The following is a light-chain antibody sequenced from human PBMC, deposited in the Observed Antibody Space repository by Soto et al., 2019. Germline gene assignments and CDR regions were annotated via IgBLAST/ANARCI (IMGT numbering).Light chain of an antibody. CDR2: TAS. J-gene: IGKJ1*01. Sequence: DIQMTQSPSTLSASVGDRVTITCRASQSISILLAWYQQKPGKAPKLLIYTASNLERGVPSRFSCSGSGTEFTLTISSLQHDDFATYYCQHHNSYPRTFGQGTKVEIK. CDR3: QHHNSYPRT. V-gene: IGKV1-5*03. CDR1: QSISIL.